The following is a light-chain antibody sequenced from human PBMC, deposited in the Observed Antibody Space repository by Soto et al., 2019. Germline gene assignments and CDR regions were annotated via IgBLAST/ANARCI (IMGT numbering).Light chain of an antibody. CDR2: EVR. V-gene: IGLV2-23*02. J-gene: IGLJ1*01. CDR1: SSDVGSYNL. CDR3: CSYAGSDNYV. Sequence: QSALTQPASVSGSPGQSITISCTGTSSDVGSYNLVSWYQQHPGEAPKLMIYEVRKRPSGVSNRFSGSKSGNTASLTISGLQAEDEADYYCCSYAGSDNYVFGTGTKVTVL.